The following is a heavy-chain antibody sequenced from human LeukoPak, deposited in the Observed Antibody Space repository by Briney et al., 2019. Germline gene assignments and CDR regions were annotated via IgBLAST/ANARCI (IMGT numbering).Heavy chain of an antibody. CDR3: VKDTSLYVQSDAFDV. CDR1: GFIFDDYA. Sequence: GGSLRRYCAASGFIFDDYAMHWVRQGPGNGLEWVAGISWDSNQFVYANSVKGRLTSSSANAKSYLYLQMNSLRAEHMPLYYCVKDTSLYVQSDAFDVWSQGTMVTVSS. D-gene: IGHD2/OR15-2a*01. CDR2: ISWDSNQF. J-gene: IGHJ3*01. V-gene: IGHV3-9*03.